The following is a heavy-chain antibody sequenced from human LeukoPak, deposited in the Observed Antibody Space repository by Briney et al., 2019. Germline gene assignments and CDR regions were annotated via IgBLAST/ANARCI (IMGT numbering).Heavy chain of an antibody. CDR3: ARTGYHYGSGSHFAFDV. V-gene: IGHV5-51*01. Sequence: GESLEISCEASGYSFTTYWIGWVRQLPGKGLEWMGIIYPSDSGTRYSPSFQGQVAISSDRSITTVYLQWSNLRASDTAMYYCARTGYHYGSGSHFAFDVWGQGTMVTVSS. CDR1: GYSFTTYW. CDR2: IYPSDSGT. D-gene: IGHD3-10*01. J-gene: IGHJ3*01.